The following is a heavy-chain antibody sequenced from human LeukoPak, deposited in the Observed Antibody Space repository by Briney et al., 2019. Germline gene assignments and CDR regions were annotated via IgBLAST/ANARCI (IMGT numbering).Heavy chain of an antibody. D-gene: IGHD1-26*01. CDR1: GFTFSSYS. J-gene: IGHJ4*02. CDR2: ISSSSSYI. V-gene: IGHV3-21*01. CDR3: AREISDGSYFDY. Sequence: GGSLRLSCAASGFTFSSYSMSWVRQAPGKGLEWVSSISSSSSYIYYADSVKGRFTIARDNAKNSLYLQMNSLRAEDTAVYYCAREISDGSYFDYWGQGTLVTVSS.